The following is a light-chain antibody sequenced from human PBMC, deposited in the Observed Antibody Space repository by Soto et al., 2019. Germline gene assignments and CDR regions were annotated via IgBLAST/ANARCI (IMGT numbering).Light chain of an antibody. CDR3: QHGGT. CDR1: QSVSNN. Sequence: EIVLTQSPATLSLSPGEIATVSCRASQSVSNNLGWYQQKPGQAPRLLISDASNRATGIPARFSGSGSGTAFTLTISSLEPEDFAAYYCQHGGTVGRGTRLEIK. J-gene: IGKJ5*01. V-gene: IGKV3-11*01. CDR2: DAS.